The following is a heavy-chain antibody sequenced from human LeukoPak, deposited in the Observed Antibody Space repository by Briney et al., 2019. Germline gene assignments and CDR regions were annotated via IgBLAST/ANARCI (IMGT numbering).Heavy chain of an antibody. Sequence: RPSQTLSLTCAVSGGSISSGGYSWSWIRQPPGKGLEWIGYIYHSGSTNYNPSLKSRVTMSVDTSKNQFSLKLSSVTAADTAVYYCARDFVIPEDAFDIWGQGTRVTVSS. V-gene: IGHV4-30-2*01. CDR2: IYHSGST. D-gene: IGHD1-14*01. CDR1: GGSISSGGYS. CDR3: ARDFVIPEDAFDI. J-gene: IGHJ3*02.